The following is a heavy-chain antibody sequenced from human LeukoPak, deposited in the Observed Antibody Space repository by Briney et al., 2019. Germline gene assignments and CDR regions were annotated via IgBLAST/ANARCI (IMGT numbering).Heavy chain of an antibody. CDR1: GYTFTGYY. Sequence: GASVKVSCKASGYTFTGYYMHWVRQAPGQGLEWMERINPNSGGTNYAQKFQGRVTMTRDTSISTAYMELSRLRSDDTDVYYCARDLRYGDEGYWGQGTLVTVSS. CDR3: ARDLRYGDEGY. J-gene: IGHJ4*02. D-gene: IGHD4-17*01. V-gene: IGHV1-2*05. CDR2: INPNSGGT.